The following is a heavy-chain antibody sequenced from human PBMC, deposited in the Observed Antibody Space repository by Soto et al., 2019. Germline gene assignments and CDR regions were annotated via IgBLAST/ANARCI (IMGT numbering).Heavy chain of an antibody. CDR3: TRDYFDSGSYYRHGY. CDR2: IRSRRFGGTA. V-gene: IGHV3-49*04. J-gene: IGHJ4*01. D-gene: IGHD3-10*01. Sequence: PGGSLRLSCSASGFTFSSYAMHWVRQAPGKGLEYVGYIRSRRFGGTAEYAASVKGRFVISRDDSKSIAYLQMSSLKTEDTATYYCTRDYFDSGSYYRHGYWGHGTLVTVSS. CDR1: GFTFSSYA.